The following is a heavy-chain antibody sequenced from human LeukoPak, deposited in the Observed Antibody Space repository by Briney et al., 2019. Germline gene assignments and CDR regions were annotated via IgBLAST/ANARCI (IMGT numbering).Heavy chain of an antibody. CDR2: IWPDGSYK. J-gene: IGHJ4*02. CDR3: ARAVGPFDY. D-gene: IGHD3-16*01. Sequence: GGSLRLSCATSGFTFSTYGVHWVRQAPGKGLEWVAAIWPDGSYKYYADSVKGRFTISRDNSKNTVYLQMNTLRDEDTAVYYCARAVGPFDYWGQGTLVTVSS. CDR1: GFTFSTYG. V-gene: IGHV3-33*01.